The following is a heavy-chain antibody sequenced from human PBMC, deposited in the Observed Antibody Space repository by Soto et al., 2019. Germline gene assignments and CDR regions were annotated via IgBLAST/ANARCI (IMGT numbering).Heavy chain of an antibody. Sequence: PVGSLRLSCAASGFTFSDYYMSWIRQAPGKGLEWVSYISSSSSYTNYADSVKGRFTISRDNAKNSLYLQMNSLRAEDTAVYYCARPSGGEVVADNWGQATLVTVSS. CDR1: GFTFSDYY. J-gene: IGHJ4*02. CDR2: ISSSSSYT. D-gene: IGHD2-21*01. V-gene: IGHV3-11*06. CDR3: ARPSGGEVVADN.